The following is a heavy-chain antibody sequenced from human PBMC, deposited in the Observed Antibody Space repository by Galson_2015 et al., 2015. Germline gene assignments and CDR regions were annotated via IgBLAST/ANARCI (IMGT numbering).Heavy chain of an antibody. D-gene: IGHD1-14*01. J-gene: IGHJ5*02. CDR3: ARDTDRRGWFDP. CDR1: GYTFPSYG. V-gene: IGHV1-18*01. CDR2: ISAHNGNT. Sequence: SVKVSCQASGYTFPSYGISWVRQAPGQGLEWMGWISAHNGNTNYAQKLQGRVTMTTDTSTSTAYMELRSLRSDDTAVYYCARDTDRRGWFDPWGQGTLVTVSS.